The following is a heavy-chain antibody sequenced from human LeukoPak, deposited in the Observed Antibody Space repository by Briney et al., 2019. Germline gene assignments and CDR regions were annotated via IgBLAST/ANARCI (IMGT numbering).Heavy chain of an antibody. D-gene: IGHD4-23*01. CDR3: ASTVEDAFDI. V-gene: IGHV4-61*05. J-gene: IGHJ3*02. CDR1: GGSISSSSYY. Sequence: KPSETLSLTCTVSGGSISSSSYYWGWIRQPPGKGLEWIGYIYYSGSTNYNPSLKSRVTISVDTSKNQFSLKLSSVTAADTAVYYCASTVEDAFDIWGQGTMVTVSS. CDR2: IYYSGST.